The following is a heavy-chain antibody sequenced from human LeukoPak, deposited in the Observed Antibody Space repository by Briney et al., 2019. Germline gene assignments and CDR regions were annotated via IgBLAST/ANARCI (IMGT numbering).Heavy chain of an antibody. CDR1: GGSLSSYY. CDR2: IYYSGST. J-gene: IGHJ3*02. Sequence: SETLSLTCTVSGGSLSSYYWSWLRQPPGKGLEWIGYIYYSGSTNYNPSLKSRVTISVDTSKNQFPLKLSSVTAADTAVYYCASAKQIDAFDIWGQGTMVTVSS. V-gene: IGHV4-59*01. CDR3: ASAKQIDAFDI.